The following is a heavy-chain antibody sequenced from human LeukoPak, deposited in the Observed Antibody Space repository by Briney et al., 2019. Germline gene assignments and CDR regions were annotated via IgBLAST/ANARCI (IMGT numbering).Heavy chain of an antibody. V-gene: IGHV3-23*01. Sequence: GGSLRLSCAASGFSVSNSYMSWVRQAPGKGLEWVSAISGSGGSTYYADSVKGRFTISRDNSKNTLYLQMNSLRAEDTAVYYCAKVVVPAASLGGFDYWGQGTLVTVSS. CDR2: ISGSGGST. CDR1: GFSVSNSY. D-gene: IGHD2-2*01. J-gene: IGHJ4*02. CDR3: AKVVVPAASLGGFDY.